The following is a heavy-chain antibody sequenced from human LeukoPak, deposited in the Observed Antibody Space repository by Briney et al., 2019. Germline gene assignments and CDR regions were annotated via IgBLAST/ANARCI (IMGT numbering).Heavy chain of an antibody. CDR2: INPNSGGT. J-gene: IGHJ6*02. Sequence: ASVKVSCKASGYTFTGYYMHWVRQAPGQGPEWMGWINPNSGGTNYAQKFQGRVTMTRDTSISTAYMELSRLRSDDTAVYYCAREWYSGNPRRDYYYGMDVWGQGTTVTVSS. CDR3: AREWYSGNPRRDYYYGMDV. V-gene: IGHV1-2*02. D-gene: IGHD1-26*01. CDR1: GYTFTGYY.